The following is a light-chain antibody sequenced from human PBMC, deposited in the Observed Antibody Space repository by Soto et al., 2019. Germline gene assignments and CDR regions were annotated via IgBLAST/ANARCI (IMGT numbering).Light chain of an antibody. J-gene: IGLJ1*01. V-gene: IGLV2-11*01. CDR2: DVS. Sequence: SVLTQPRSVSGSPGQSVTISCTGTSSDVGRYDYVSWYQQHPGKAPKLIIYDVSERPSGVPDRFSGSKFGNTASLTISGLQAEDEADYSCCSFAGSYTYVFGTGTRSPS. CDR1: SSDVGRYDY. CDR3: CSFAGSYTYV.